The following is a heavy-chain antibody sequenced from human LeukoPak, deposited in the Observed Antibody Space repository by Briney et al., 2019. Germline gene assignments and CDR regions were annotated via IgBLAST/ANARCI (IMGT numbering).Heavy chain of an antibody. V-gene: IGHV3-9*01. CDR1: GFTFDDYA. CDR3: AKADCRGRCYIIDY. J-gene: IGHJ4*02. Sequence: GRSLRLSCAASGFTFDDYAMHWVRQAPGKGLEWVSGISWNSGSIGYADSVKGRFTISRDNAKNSLYMQMNSLRDEDTAFYYCAKADCRGRCYIIDYWGQGTLVTVSS. D-gene: IGHD2-15*01. CDR2: ISWNSGSI.